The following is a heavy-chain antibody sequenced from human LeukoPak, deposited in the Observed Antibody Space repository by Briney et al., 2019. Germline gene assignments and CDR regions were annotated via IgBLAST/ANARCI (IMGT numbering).Heavy chain of an antibody. D-gene: IGHD3-22*01. CDR1: GFSVSNYY. CDR2: IPNDDSVI. V-gene: IGHV3-11*01. J-gene: IGHJ4*02. CDR3: AREQWFRWEY. Sequence: GGSLRLSCEASGFSVSNYYMVWVRQPPGKGLECISYIPNDDSVIYYADSVRGRLSVSRDSAKNSLSLQLNSLRAEDTAVHYCAREQWFRWEYWGQGILVTVSS.